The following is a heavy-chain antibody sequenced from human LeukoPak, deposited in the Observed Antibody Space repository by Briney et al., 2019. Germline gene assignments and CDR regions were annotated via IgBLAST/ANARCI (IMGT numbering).Heavy chain of an antibody. Sequence: GSLRLSCAASGFTFSSYEMNWIRQPPGKGLEWIGSIYYSGSTYYNPSLKSRVTISVDTSKNQFSLKLSSVTAADTAVYYCARHGIETYYYGSGSYPANWFDPWGQGTLVTVSS. J-gene: IGHJ5*02. V-gene: IGHV4-39*01. D-gene: IGHD3-10*01. CDR1: GFTFSSYE. CDR3: ARHGIETYYYGSGSYPANWFDP. CDR2: IYYSGST.